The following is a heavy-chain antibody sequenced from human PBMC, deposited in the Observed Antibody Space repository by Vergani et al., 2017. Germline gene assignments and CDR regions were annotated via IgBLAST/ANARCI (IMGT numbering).Heavy chain of an antibody. Sequence: QVQLVESGGGVVQPGRSLRLSCAASGFTFSSYGMHWVRQASGKGLEWVAVISYDGSNKYYADSVKGRFTISRDNSKNTLYLQMNSLRAEDTAVYYCAKGPYSSGWYVDYWGQGTLVTVSS. CDR1: GFTFSSYG. CDR3: AKGPYSSGWYVDY. J-gene: IGHJ4*02. CDR2: ISYDGSNK. V-gene: IGHV3-30*18. D-gene: IGHD6-19*01.